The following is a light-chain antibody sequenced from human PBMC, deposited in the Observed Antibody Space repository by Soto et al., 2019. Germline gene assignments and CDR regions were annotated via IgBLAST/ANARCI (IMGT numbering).Light chain of an antibody. CDR1: NSDIGAYNY. J-gene: IGLJ1*01. CDR2: GVS. CDR3: SSLAVYSLPYV. Sequence: QSVLTQPASVSGSPGQSITISCTGTNSDIGAYNYVSWYQQHPGKAPKLMIYGVSNRPSGVSTRFSGSKSGNTASLTIYGLQAEDEADYYCSSLAVYSLPYVFGTGTKLTVL. V-gene: IGLV2-14*01.